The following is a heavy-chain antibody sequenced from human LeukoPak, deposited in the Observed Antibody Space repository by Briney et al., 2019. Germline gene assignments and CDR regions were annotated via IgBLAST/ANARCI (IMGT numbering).Heavy chain of an antibody. Sequence: GASVKVSCKASGYTFTSYGISWVRQAPGQGLEWMGWISAYNGNTNYAQKLQGRVTMTTDTSTSTAYMELRSLRSDDTAVYYCARDNTAYGEDYFAYWGQGTLVTVSS. J-gene: IGHJ4*02. CDR3: ARDNTAYGEDYFAY. V-gene: IGHV1-18*01. D-gene: IGHD5-18*01. CDR2: ISAYNGNT. CDR1: GYTFTSYG.